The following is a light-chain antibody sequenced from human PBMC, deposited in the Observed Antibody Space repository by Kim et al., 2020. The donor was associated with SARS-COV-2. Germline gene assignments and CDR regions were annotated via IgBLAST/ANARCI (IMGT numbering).Light chain of an antibody. J-gene: IGKJ4*01. CDR3: QQRSNWPLT. V-gene: IGKV3-11*01. CDR2: DTS. CDR1: QSVSNH. Sequence: SLSPGERATLSCRASQSVSNHLAWYQQKAGQAPRLLIYDTSNRATGIPPRFSGSGSGTDFTLTISSLEPEDFAVYYCQQRSNWPLTFGGGTKLEI.